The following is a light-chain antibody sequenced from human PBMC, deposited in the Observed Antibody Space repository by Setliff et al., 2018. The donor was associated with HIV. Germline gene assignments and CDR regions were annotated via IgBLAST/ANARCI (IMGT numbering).Light chain of an antibody. V-gene: IGLV2-14*01. J-gene: IGLJ1*01. Sequence: QSALTQPASVSGSPGQSITISCTGTSRDVVGYNWVSWYQQHPGKAPKLMIYEVSNRPSGVSNRFSGSKSGTTASLTISGLQAEDEADYYCTSYTRDNTITRVFGTGTKVTVL. CDR2: EVS. CDR3: TSYTRDNTITRV. CDR1: SRDVVGYNW.